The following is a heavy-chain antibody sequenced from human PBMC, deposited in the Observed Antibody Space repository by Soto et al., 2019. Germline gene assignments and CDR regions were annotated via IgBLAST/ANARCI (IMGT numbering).Heavy chain of an antibody. CDR2: ISAYNGNT. CDR3: ARETELDYGDYADYYYYGMDV. D-gene: IGHD4-17*01. Sequence: QVQLVQSGAEVKKPGASVKVSCKASGYTFTSYGISWVRQAPGQGLEWMGWISAYNGNTNYAQKLQGRVTMTTDTSTXXAXMXXRSLRSDDTAVYYCARETELDYGDYADYYYYGMDVWGQGTTVTVSS. J-gene: IGHJ6*02. V-gene: IGHV1-18*01. CDR1: GYTFTSYG.